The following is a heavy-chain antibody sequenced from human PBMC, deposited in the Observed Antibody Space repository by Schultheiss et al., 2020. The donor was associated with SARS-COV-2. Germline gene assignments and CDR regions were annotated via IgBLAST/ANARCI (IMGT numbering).Heavy chain of an antibody. CDR3: ARDGNWGLDY. D-gene: IGHD7-27*01. V-gene: IGHV3-23*01. CDR1: GFTFSSYA. J-gene: IGHJ4*02. Sequence: GGSLRLSCAASGFTFSSYAMSWVRQAPGKGLEWVAAAQEDGGTTYYADSVRGRFTISKDNSKNTLYLQMNNLRVEDTAVYYCARDGNWGLDYWGQGTLVTVSS. CDR2: AQEDGGTT.